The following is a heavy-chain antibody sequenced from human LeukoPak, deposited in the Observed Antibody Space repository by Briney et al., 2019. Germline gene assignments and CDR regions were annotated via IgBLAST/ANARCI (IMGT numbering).Heavy chain of an antibody. CDR2: ISPTSGGT. CDR3: ARTYYYDSSGQPWGFDP. J-gene: IGHJ5*02. D-gene: IGHD3-22*01. CDR1: GYSFTAYY. V-gene: IGHV1-2*02. Sequence: ASVKVSCKASGYSFTAYYRNWVRQAPGQGLEWMGYISPTSGGTKYAQNFQGRVTMTRDTSISTAYMELNRLTSDDTAVYYCARTYYYDSSGQPWGFDPWGQGTLVTVSS.